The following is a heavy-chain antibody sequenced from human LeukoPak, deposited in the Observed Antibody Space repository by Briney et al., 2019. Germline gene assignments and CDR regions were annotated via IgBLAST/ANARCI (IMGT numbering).Heavy chain of an antibody. CDR2: IGTRTTDT. Sequence: GGSLRLSCAASGFTSSTYDMHWVRQAPGKGLEWVSYIGTRTTDTYFADSVRGRFTISRDNAKNSLYLQMSSLRAEDTAVYYCARAPGVVYDAFDLWGQGTMVTVSS. J-gene: IGHJ3*01. CDR3: ARAPGVVYDAFDL. V-gene: IGHV3-21*01. CDR1: GFTSSTYD. D-gene: IGHD2-15*01.